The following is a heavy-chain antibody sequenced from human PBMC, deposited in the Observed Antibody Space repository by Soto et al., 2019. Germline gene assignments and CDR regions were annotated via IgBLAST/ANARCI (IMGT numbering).Heavy chain of an antibody. CDR1: GFTFDDYA. Sequence: EVQLVESGGGLVQPGRSLRLSCAASGFTFDDYAMHWVRQAPGKGLEWVSGINWNSGSIGYADSVKGRFTISRDNAKNSLYLQMNSLKTEDTAVYYCTADLPDETNAFDIWGQGTMVTVSS. V-gene: IGHV3-9*01. J-gene: IGHJ3*02. D-gene: IGHD1-1*01. CDR2: INWNSGSI. CDR3: TADLPDETNAFDI.